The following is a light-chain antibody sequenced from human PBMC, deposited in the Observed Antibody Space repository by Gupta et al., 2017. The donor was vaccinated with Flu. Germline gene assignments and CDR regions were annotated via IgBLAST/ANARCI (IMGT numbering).Light chain of an antibody. J-gene: IGKJ2*03. CDR1: QSVGTN. Sequence: ATLYVSPGERATLSCGASQSVGTNLDWYKQKPGQAPRLLIYGASTRATVIPDSFSGSGYGKELTLTISGRQSEDFAGYYCQQYKNWPRESFGQGTXLEIK. V-gene: IGKV3-15*01. CDR2: GAS. CDR3: QQYKNWPRES.